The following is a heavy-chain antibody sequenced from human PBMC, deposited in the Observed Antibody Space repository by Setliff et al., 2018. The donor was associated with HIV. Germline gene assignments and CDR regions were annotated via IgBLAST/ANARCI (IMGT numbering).Heavy chain of an antibody. Sequence: SETLSLTCVVSSESINIHNWWTWVRQPPGKGLEWIGEIYYSGSTDYNPSLKSRVTISVDKSKKQLSLRLTSVTAADTAVYYCARDSGTKLFDNYMDVWGKGTTVTVSS. CDR3: ARDSGTKLFDNYMDV. D-gene: IGHD3-10*01. V-gene: IGHV4-4*02. CDR1: SESINIHNW. CDR2: IYYSGST. J-gene: IGHJ6*03.